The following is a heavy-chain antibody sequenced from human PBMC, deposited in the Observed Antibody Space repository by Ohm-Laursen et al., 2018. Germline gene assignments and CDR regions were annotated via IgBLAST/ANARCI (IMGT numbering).Heavy chain of an antibody. J-gene: IGHJ4*02. CDR2: ISRDGSTK. V-gene: IGHV3-30*18. CDR3: AKENPSYFYDY. Sequence: SLRLSCTASGFTFSNHGMHWVRQAPGKGLEWVAIISRDGSTKYYEDSVKGRFTISRDDSKNTLFLQMSALRAEDTALYYCAKENPSYFYDYWGQGTLVTVSS. D-gene: IGHD3-10*01. CDR1: GFTFSNHG.